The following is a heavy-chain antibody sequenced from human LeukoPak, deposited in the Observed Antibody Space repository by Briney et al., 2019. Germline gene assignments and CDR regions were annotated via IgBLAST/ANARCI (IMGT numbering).Heavy chain of an antibody. CDR3: ARVRPDYYDSSGYARGAFDI. D-gene: IGHD3-22*01. J-gene: IGHJ3*02. Sequence: ASVKVSCTASGYTFSGYYMHWVRQAPGQGLEWMGWINPNSGGTKYAQKFQGRVTMTRDTSISTAYMELSRLRSDDTAVYYCARVRPDYYDSSGYARGAFDIWGQGTMVTVSS. CDR1: GYTFSGYY. CDR2: INPNSGGT. V-gene: IGHV1-2*02.